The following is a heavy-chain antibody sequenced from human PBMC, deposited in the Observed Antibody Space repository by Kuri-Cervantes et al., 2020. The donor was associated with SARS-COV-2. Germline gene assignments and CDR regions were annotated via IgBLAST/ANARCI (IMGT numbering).Heavy chain of an antibody. CDR1: GGSINSYY. CDR3: ARGSWNYPFDY. Sequence: ESLKISCTVSGGSINSYYWSWIRQPPGKGLEWIGYIYYSGSTNYNPSLKSRVTISVDTSKNQFSLKLSSVTAADTAVYYCARGSWNYPFDYWGQGTLVTVSS. D-gene: IGHD1-7*01. V-gene: IGHV4-59*01. J-gene: IGHJ4*02. CDR2: IYYSGST.